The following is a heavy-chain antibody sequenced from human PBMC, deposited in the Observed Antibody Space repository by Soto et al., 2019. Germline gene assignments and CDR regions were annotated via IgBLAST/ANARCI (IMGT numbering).Heavy chain of an antibody. D-gene: IGHD5-18*01. Sequence: PSETLSLTCTVSGGPISSYYWSWIRQPPGKGLEWIGYIYYSGSTNYNPSLKSRVTISVDTSKNQFSLKLSSVTAADTAVYYCARTLYSYGPRFDYWGQGTLVTVSS. CDR3: ARTLYSYGPRFDY. V-gene: IGHV4-59*01. CDR1: GGPISSYY. CDR2: IYYSGST. J-gene: IGHJ4*02.